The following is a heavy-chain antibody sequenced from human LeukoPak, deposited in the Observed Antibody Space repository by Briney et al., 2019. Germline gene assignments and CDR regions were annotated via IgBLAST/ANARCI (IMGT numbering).Heavy chain of an antibody. V-gene: IGHV4-34*01. D-gene: IGHD3-22*01. CDR2: INHSGST. CDR1: GGSFSGYY. J-gene: IGHJ4*02. Sequence: SETLSLTCAVYGGSFSGYYWSWIRQPPGKGLEWIGEINHSGSTNYNPSLKRRVTISVDTSKNQFSLKLSSVTAADTAVYYCARHLTYTYYYDSSGYVYWGQGTLVTVSS. CDR3: ARHLTYTYYYDSSGYVY.